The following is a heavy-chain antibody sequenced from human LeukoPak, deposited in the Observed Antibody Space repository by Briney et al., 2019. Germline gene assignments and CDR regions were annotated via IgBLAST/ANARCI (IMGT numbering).Heavy chain of an antibody. CDR3: AKDIAAAA. CDR1: GFNFSSYW. V-gene: IGHV3-43*01. J-gene: IGHJ5*02. Sequence: GGSLRLSCAASGFNFSSYWMHWVRQAPGKGLEWVSLISWDGGSTYYADSVKGRFTISRDNSKNSLYLQMNSLRTEDTALYYCAKDIAAAAWGQGTLVTVSS. CDR2: ISWDGGST. D-gene: IGHD6-13*01.